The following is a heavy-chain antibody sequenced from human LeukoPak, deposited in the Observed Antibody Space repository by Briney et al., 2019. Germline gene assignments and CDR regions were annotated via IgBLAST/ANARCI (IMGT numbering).Heavy chain of an antibody. J-gene: IGHJ4*02. V-gene: IGHV4-61*01. CDR2: IYYSGST. CDR3: ASGITMVRGARYYYFDY. CDR1: GGSVSSGSYY. D-gene: IGHD3-10*01. Sequence: PSETLSLTCTVSGGSVSSGSYYWSWIRQPPGKGLEWIGYIYYSGSTNYNPSLKSRVTISVDTSKNQFSLKLSSVTAADTAVYYCASGITMVRGARYYYFDYWGQGTLVTVSS.